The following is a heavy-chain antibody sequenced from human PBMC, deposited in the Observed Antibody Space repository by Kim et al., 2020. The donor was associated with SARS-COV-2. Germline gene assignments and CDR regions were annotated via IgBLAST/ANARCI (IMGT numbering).Heavy chain of an antibody. Sequence: GGSLRLSCTASGFTFDNYAMSWVRQAPGKGLEWVSAISGSDGATYHAESVKDRFTISRDSSKESLYLQMNSLRAEDTAVYYCAKESGAHYNSGWDFFDYWGQGNPVTVSS. CDR1: GFTFDNYA. CDR2: ISGSDGAT. V-gene: IGHV3-23*01. D-gene: IGHD6-19*01. CDR3: AKESGAHYNSGWDFFDY. J-gene: IGHJ4*01.